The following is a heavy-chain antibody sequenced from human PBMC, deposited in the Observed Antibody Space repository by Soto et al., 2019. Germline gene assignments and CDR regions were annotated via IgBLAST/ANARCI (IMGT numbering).Heavy chain of an antibody. V-gene: IGHV4-34*01. CDR2: INHSGST. J-gene: IGHJ5*02. D-gene: IGHD3-22*01. CDR1: VGSFSGYY. CDR3: ARGLPNYYDSSGYYEVVSADVNWFEP. Sequence: PSETLSLTCAFYVGSFSGYYWSWIRHPPGKWLEWIGEINHSGSTNYNPSLKSRVTISVDTSKNQFSLKLSSVTAADTAVYYCARGLPNYYDSSGYYEVVSADVNWFEPWGQGTLVSVSS.